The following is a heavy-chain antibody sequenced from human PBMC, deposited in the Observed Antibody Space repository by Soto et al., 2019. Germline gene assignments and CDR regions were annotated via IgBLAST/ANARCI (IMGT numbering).Heavy chain of an antibody. J-gene: IGHJ5*02. CDR1: GFTFSSYS. CDR2: ISSSSSTR. V-gene: IGHV3-48*01. Sequence: EVQLVESGGGLVQPGGSLRLSCAASGFTFSSYSMNWVRQAPGKGLEWVSYISSSSSTRYYADSVKGRFTISRDNAKNSLYLQMNSLRAEDTAVYYCARSLNWFDPWGQGTLVTVSS. CDR3: ARSLNWFDP.